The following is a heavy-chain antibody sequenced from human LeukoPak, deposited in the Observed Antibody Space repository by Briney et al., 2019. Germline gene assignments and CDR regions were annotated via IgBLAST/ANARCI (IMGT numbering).Heavy chain of an antibody. Sequence: ASVKVSCKASGYTFTGYYMHWVRQAPGQGLEWMGWINPNSGGTNYAQKFQGRVTMTRDTFISTAYMELSRLRSDDTAVYYCARDNNKQIRKSLFDYWGQGTLVTVSS. CDR3: ARDNNKQIRKSLFDY. V-gene: IGHV1-2*02. J-gene: IGHJ4*02. CDR2: INPNSGGT. CDR1: GYTFTGYY. D-gene: IGHD1/OR15-1a*01.